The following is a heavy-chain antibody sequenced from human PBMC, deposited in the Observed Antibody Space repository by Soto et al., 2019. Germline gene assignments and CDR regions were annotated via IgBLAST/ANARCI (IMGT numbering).Heavy chain of an antibody. CDR1: GYTFTSYG. CDR3: ASTVIAAAGSFWFDP. Sequence: ASVKVSCKASGYTFTSYGISWVRQAPGQGLEWMGWISAYNGNTNYAQKFQGRVTMTRDMSTSTVYMELSSLRSEDTAVYYCASTVIAAAGSFWFDPWGQGTLVTVSS. J-gene: IGHJ5*02. D-gene: IGHD6-13*01. CDR2: ISAYNGNT. V-gene: IGHV1-18*01.